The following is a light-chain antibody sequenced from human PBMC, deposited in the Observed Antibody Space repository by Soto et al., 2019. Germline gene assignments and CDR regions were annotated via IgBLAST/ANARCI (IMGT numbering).Light chain of an antibody. CDR1: SSDVGGYNY. CDR3: SSYTSSSTQV. Sequence: QSALTQPASVSGSPGQSITLSCPGTSSDVGGYNYVSWYQQHPGKAPKLMIYDVSNRPSGVSNRFSGSKSGNTASLTISGLQAEDEADYYCSSYTSSSTQVFGTGTKVTVL. J-gene: IGLJ1*01. CDR2: DVS. V-gene: IGLV2-14*01.